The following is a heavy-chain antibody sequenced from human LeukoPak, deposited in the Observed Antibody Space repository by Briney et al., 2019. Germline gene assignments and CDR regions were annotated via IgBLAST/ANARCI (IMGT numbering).Heavy chain of an antibody. CDR2: ISAYNGRT. D-gene: IGHD1-26*01. J-gene: IGHJ4*02. V-gene: IGHV1-18*01. CDR3: ARRGTYSPCIDY. CDR1: GYTFTSSY. Sequence: ASVKVSCKASGYTFTSSYINWVRQAPGQRLEWMGWISAYNGRTNYAQKFQGRVTMTTDSSTSTAYMDLTSLRSDDTAVYYCARRGTYSPCIDYWGLGTLVTVSS.